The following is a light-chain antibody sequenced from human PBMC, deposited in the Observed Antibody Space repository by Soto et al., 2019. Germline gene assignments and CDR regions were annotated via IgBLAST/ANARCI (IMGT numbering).Light chain of an antibody. CDR1: QGISNY. J-gene: IGKJ4*01. V-gene: IGKV1-27*01. CDR3: QKYNIALT. CDR2: AAS. Sequence: DIQMTQSPSSLSASVGDRVTITCRASQGISNYLAWYQQKPGKVPKLLIYAASTLQSGVPSRFSGSGSGTDFTLTISILQPEDVATYYCQKYNIALTFGGGTKVEIK.